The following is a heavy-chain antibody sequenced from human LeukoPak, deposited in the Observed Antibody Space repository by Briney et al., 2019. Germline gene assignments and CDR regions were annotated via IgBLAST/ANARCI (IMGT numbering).Heavy chain of an antibody. CDR1: GGSISNNNYN. Sequence: SETLSLTCTVSGGSISNNNYNWGWIRQPPGKGLEWIGSIYYSGSTYYNPSLKSRVTISVDTSKNQFSLKLSSVTAADTAVYYRARDSDYGDYNWFDPWGQGTLVTVSS. D-gene: IGHD4-17*01. J-gene: IGHJ5*02. CDR2: IYYSGST. CDR3: ARDSDYGDYNWFDP. V-gene: IGHV4-39*07.